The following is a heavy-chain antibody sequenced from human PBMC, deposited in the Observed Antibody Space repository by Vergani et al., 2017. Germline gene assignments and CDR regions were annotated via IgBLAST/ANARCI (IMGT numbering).Heavy chain of an antibody. CDR3: ARDEMEWLSMRYYYYGMDV. CDR2: ISSSSSYI. CDR1: GFTFSSYA. Sequence: EVQLLESGGGLVQPGGSLRLSCAASGFTFSSYAMNWVRQAPGKGLEWVSSISSSSSYIYYADSVKGRFTISRDNAKNSLYLQMNSLRAEDTAVYYCARDEMEWLSMRYYYYGMDVWGQGTTVTVSS. J-gene: IGHJ6*02. D-gene: IGHD3-3*01. V-gene: IGHV3-21*01.